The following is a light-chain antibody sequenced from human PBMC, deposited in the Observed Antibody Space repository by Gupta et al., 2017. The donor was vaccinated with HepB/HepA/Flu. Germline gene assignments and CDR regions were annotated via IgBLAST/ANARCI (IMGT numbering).Light chain of an antibody. CDR1: SSDVGGYNH. CDR2: EVN. Sequence: QSALTQPPSASGSPGQSVTISCTGTSSDVGGYNHVSWYQQHPGTAPKRMMFEVNQRPAGVPDRVSGSKSGNTDSLNVSGLQADDEANEDCSSYAGSNNVVFGGGTKMTVL. V-gene: IGLV2-8*01. J-gene: IGLJ2*01. CDR3: SSYAGSNNVV.